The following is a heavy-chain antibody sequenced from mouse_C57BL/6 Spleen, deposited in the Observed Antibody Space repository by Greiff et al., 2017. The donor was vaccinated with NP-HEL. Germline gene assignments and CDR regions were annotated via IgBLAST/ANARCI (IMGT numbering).Heavy chain of an antibody. CDR1: GFTFSDYY. V-gene: IGHV5-16*01. D-gene: IGHD3-1*01. J-gene: IGHJ4*01. CDR2: INYDGSST. CDR3: ARASAGDAMHY. Sequence: EVKLVESEGGLVQPGSSMKLSCTASGFTFSDYYMAWVRQVPEKGLEWVANINYDGSSTYYLDSLKSRFIISRDNAKNILYLQMSSLKSEDTATYYCARASAGDAMHYWGQGTSVTVSS.